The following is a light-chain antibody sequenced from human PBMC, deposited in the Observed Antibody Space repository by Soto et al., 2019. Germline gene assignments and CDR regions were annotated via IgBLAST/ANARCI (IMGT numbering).Light chain of an antibody. J-gene: IGKJ1*01. Sequence: DIVLTQSPATLSLSPGERATLSCWASQSVSNWLAWYQQKPGKAPKLLIYDVSSLESGVPSRFSGSGSGTEFILTISSLQPDDFATYYCQQYNSYSRTFGQGTKVDIK. CDR2: DVS. CDR3: QQYNSYSRT. V-gene: IGKV1-5*01. CDR1: QSVSNW.